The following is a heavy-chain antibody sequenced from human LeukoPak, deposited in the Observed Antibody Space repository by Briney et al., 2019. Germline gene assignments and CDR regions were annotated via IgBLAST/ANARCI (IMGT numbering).Heavy chain of an antibody. Sequence: ASVTVSCKASGYTFTGYYMHWVRQAPGQGLEWMGWINPNSGSTNYAQKFQGRVTMTRDTSISTAYMELSRLRSDDTAVYYCAREGVGIVATFDFDYWGQGTLVTVSS. J-gene: IGHJ4*02. CDR1: GYTFTGYY. V-gene: IGHV1-2*02. CDR2: INPNSGST. D-gene: IGHD5-12*01. CDR3: AREGVGIVATFDFDY.